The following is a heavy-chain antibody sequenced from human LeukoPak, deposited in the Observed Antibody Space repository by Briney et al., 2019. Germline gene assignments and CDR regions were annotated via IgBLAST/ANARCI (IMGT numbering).Heavy chain of an antibody. J-gene: IGHJ6*02. CDR2: ISISGSST. Sequence: GGSLRLSCAASGFTFSSYAMSWVRQAPGKGLEWVSSISISGSSTSYADSVKGRFTISRDNAKNSLYLQMNSLRAEQTCMHDYARVGSSGWYVDYYYYYGMDVWGQGTTVTVSS. D-gene: IGHD6-19*01. V-gene: IGHV3-21*01. CDR3: ARVGSSGWYVDYYYYYGMDV. CDR1: GFTFSSYA.